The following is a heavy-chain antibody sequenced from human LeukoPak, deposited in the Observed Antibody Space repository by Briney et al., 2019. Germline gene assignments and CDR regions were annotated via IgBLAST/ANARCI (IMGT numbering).Heavy chain of an antibody. D-gene: IGHD3/OR15-3a*01. V-gene: IGHV3-23*01. CDR3: AKDLFLFFGDT. Sequence: GGSLRLSCAASGFTFTSYPMNWVRQAPGKGLEWVATIASDGFMAYYADSLKGRFVISRDNSQQTIYLQMDSLRADDTAVYYCAKDLFLFFGDTRGQGTLVTVSS. CDR2: IASDGFMA. J-gene: IGHJ5*02. CDR1: GFTFTSYP.